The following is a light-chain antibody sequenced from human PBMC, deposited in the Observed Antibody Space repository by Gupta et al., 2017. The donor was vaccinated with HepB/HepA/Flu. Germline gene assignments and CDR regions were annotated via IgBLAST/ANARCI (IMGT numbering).Light chain of an antibody. CDR1: ESLLHSNGYNY. J-gene: IGKJ1*01. Sequence: DVVMTQFPLYLPVTPGEPASISCRSSESLLHSNGYNYLDWYLQKPGQSPQLLIYLGSNRAARVPDRFSSSGSGTDLTLKISRVEAEDVGVYYCMQSIDTRTCGQGTKVEIK. CDR2: LGS. CDR3: MQSIDTRT. V-gene: IGKV2-28*01.